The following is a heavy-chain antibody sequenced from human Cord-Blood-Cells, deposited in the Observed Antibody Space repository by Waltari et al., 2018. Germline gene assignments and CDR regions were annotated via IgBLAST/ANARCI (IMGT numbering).Heavy chain of an antibody. CDR2: IYYSGGT. J-gene: IGHJ6*02. V-gene: IGHV4-39*01. D-gene: IGHD6-19*01. Sequence: QLQLQESGPGLVKPSENLSLTCTVSGGSISSSSYCWGRLRHPPRKGLEWIGSIYYSGGTYYNPSLKSRVTISVDTSKNQFSLKLSSVTAADTAVYYCARQPSSGWYYYYYGMDVWGQGTTVTVSS. CDR3: ARQPSSGWYYYYYGMDV. CDR1: GGSISSSSYC.